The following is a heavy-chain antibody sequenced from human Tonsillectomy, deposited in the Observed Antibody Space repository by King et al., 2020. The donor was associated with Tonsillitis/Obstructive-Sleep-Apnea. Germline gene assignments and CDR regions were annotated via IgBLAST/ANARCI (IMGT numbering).Heavy chain of an antibody. D-gene: IGHD2/OR15-2a*01. V-gene: IGHV4-59*01. CDR1: GGSISRYY. J-gene: IGHJ4*02. Sequence: VQLQESGPGLVKPSETLSLTCTVSGGSISRYYWSWIRQPPGKGLEWIGYIYYSGSTNYNPSLKSRVTISVDTSKNQFSLKLSSVTAADTAVYYCARGPPRAPYLYYFAYWGQGTLVTVSS. CDR3: ARGPPRAPYLYYFAY. CDR2: IYYSGST.